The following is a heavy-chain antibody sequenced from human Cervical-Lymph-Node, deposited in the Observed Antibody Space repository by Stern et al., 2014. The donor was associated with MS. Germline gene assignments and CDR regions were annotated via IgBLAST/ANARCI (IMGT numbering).Heavy chain of an antibody. CDR1: GFTFSNYG. CDR3: ARGNWNYEGMGY. V-gene: IGHV3-33*01. CDR2: IWYDGNKK. D-gene: IGHD1-7*01. J-gene: IGHJ4*02. Sequence: QVQLVQSGGGVVQPGRSLRLSCAASGFTFSNYGMHWVRQAPGKGLEWVAVIWYDGNKKYYADSVKGLFTISRDNSKNTLFLQMSSLTAEDTALYYCARGNWNYEGMGYWGQGTLVTVSS.